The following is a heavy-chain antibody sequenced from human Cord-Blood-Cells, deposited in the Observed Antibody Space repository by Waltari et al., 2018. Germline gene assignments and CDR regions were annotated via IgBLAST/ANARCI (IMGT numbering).Heavy chain of an antibody. Sequence: QVQLVQSGAEVKKPGSSVKVSCKASGGTFRSYAISWVRQAPGQGLEWMGGIIPIFGTANYAQKFQGRVTITADKSTSTAYMELSSLRSEDTAVYYCARPLGDILTGYYDAFDIWGQGTMVTVSS. J-gene: IGHJ3*02. D-gene: IGHD3-9*01. V-gene: IGHV1-69*06. CDR1: GGTFRSYA. CDR3: ARPLGDILTGYYDAFDI. CDR2: IIPIFGTA.